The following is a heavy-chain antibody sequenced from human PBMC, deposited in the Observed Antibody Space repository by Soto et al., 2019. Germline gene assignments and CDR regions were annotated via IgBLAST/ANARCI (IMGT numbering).Heavy chain of an antibody. CDR1: GGTFNNYA. CDR3: ASFDGTLVRGGRSSPYEMDV. Sequence: QVLLVQSGPEVKKPGSSVKVSCKASGGTFNNYAIHWVRQAPGKGLEWMGGIIPTFGTGNHAQKFQGRVTITADESTTTAYMELNIVRSEDTAIYYCASFDGTLVRGGRSSPYEMDVWGQGTTVIVSS. J-gene: IGHJ6*02. D-gene: IGHD3-10*01. CDR2: IIPTFGTG. V-gene: IGHV1-69*01.